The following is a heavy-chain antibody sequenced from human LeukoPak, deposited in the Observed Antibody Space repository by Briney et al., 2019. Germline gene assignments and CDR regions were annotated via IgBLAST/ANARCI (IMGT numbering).Heavy chain of an antibody. Sequence: PGGSLRLSCAASGFTLSGYWMSWVRQAPGKGLEWVANIKQDGSERYYVDSVKGRFTISRDNAKNSLYLQMNSLRAEDTAVYYCARDPFGDYVFDYWGQGTLVTVSS. CDR3: ARDPFGDYVFDY. CDR1: GFTLSGYW. D-gene: IGHD4-17*01. CDR2: IKQDGSER. J-gene: IGHJ4*02. V-gene: IGHV3-7*01.